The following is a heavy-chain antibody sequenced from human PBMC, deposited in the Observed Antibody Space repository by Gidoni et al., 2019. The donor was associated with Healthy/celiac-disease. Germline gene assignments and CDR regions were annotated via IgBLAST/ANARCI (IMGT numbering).Heavy chain of an antibody. V-gene: IGHV4-39*01. J-gene: IGHJ4*02. CDR3: ARLSPPETTVVTPWDFTGFDY. CDR2: IYYSGST. CDR1: GGPISSSSYY. Sequence: QLQLQESGPGLVKPSETLSLTCTVSGGPISSSSYYWGWIRQPPGKGLEWIGSIYYSGSTYYNPSLKSRVTISVDTSKNQFSLKLSSVTAADTAVYYCARLSPPETTVVTPWDFTGFDYWGQGTLVTVSS. D-gene: IGHD4-17*01.